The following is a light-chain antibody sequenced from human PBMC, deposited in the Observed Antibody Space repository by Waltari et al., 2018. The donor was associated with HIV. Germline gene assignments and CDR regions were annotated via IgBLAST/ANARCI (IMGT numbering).Light chain of an antibody. J-gene: IGLJ2*01. CDR2: EVS. CDR1: SSDGGGYNY. V-gene: IGLV2-14*01. CDR3: SSYTSASTLVL. Sequence: QSALTQPASVSGSPGQSITISCTGTSSDGGGYNYVSWYQQPPDKAPKLMIYEVSNRPSGVSNRFSGSKSGNTASLTISGLQAEDEADYYCSSYTSASTLVLFGGGTKLTVL.